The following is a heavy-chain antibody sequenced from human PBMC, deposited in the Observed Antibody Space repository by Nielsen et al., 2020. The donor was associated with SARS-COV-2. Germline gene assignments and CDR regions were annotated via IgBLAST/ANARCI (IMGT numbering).Heavy chain of an antibody. CDR2: IYPGDSDT. J-gene: IGHJ5*02. Sequence: KVSCKAFGYKFASFWIGWVRQMPGKGLEWVGIIYPGDSDTRYSPSFQGQVTISVDKSISTAYLQWSSLKASDTAMYYCAREYSRSGNWFDPWGQGSLVTVSS. D-gene: IGHD6-6*01. CDR3: AREYSRSGNWFDP. CDR1: GYKFASFW. V-gene: IGHV5-51*01.